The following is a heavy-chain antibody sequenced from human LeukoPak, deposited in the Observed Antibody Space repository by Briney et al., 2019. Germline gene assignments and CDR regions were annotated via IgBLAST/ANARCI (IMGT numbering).Heavy chain of an antibody. CDR2: ISYDGSDK. CDR3: ARARPSMWIDY. J-gene: IGHJ4*02. V-gene: IGHV3-30*19. CDR1: GFIFSSYG. Sequence: GGSLRLSCAASGFIFSSYGMHWVRQAPGKGLEWVAVISYDGSDKFYADSVKGRFTISRDSSKNTLYLQMNSLRPEDTAVYYCARARPSMWIDYWGQGTLVTVSS. D-gene: IGHD5-12*01.